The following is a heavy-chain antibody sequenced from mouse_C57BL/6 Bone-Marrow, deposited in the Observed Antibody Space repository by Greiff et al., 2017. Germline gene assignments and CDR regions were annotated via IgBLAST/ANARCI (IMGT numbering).Heavy chain of an antibody. CDR1: GFTFTSYG. D-gene: IGHD1-1*01. CDR3: ARILRYSFYYFDY. V-gene: IGHV1-58*01. Sequence: VQLHQSGAELVRPGSSVKMSCKTSGFTFTSYGINWVKQRPGQGLEWIGNIYIGNGYTEYNEKFKGKATLTSDTSSSTAYMQLSSLTSEDSAIYFCARILRYSFYYFDYWGQVTTLTVSS. J-gene: IGHJ2*01. CDR2: IYIGNGYT.